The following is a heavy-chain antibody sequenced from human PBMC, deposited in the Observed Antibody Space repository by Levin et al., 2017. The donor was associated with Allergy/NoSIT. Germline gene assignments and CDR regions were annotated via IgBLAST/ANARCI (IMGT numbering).Heavy chain of an antibody. Sequence: SETLSLTCGVYGGSFSGYHWNWIRQPPGKGLEWIGEINHIGSTHYNPSLKSRVTVSVDTSKNQFSLKLTSVTAADTAVYYCAGGGYSGYVGRYYYYMDVWGKGATVIVSS. CDR1: GGSFSGYH. J-gene: IGHJ6*03. CDR3: AGGGYSGYVGRYYYYMDV. D-gene: IGHD5-12*01. V-gene: IGHV4-34*01. CDR2: INHIGST.